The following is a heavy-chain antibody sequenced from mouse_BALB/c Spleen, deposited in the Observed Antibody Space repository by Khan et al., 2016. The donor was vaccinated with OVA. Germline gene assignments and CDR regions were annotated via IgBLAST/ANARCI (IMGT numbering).Heavy chain of an antibody. CDR2: ISSSGST. J-gene: IGHJ3*01. V-gene: IGHV3-2*02. Sequence: EVQLQESGPGLVKPSQSLSLTCTVTGYSITSDYAWNWIRQFPGNKLEWMGYISSSGSTSYNPSLKSRISITRDTSKNQFFLQLNSVTTEDTATYYCATIYDGNYHLAWFAYWGQGTLVTVSA. CDR3: ATIYDGNYHLAWFAY. CDR1: GYSITSDYA. D-gene: IGHD2-1*01.